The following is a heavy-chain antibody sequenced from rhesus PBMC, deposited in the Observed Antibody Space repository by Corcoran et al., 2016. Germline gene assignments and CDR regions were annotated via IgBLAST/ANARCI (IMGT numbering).Heavy chain of an antibody. CDR1: GGSLSSYW. CDR2: SNGNSGCT. CDR3: ARYAADSSSGGCFDY. V-gene: IGHV4-80*01. Sequence: QVQLQESGPGLVKPSETLSLICAVSGGSLSSYWWSWCRQPQGKGLEWIGESNGNSGCTHYHPALRGRVTISKDASKNQFSRKLNSVTAAATAVYYCARYAADSSSGGCFDYWGQGVLVTVSS. J-gene: IGHJ4*01. D-gene: IGHD2-21*01.